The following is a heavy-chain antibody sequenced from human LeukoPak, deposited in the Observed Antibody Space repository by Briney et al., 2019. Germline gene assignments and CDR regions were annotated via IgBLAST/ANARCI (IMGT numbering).Heavy chain of an antibody. D-gene: IGHD3-3*01. CDR3: ARDSGYYRSFDY. V-gene: IGHV3-48*03. CDR1: GFTFSSYE. J-gene: IGHJ4*02. CDR2: ISSSGSTI. Sequence: GGSLRLSCAASGFTFSSYEMNWVRQAPGKGLEWVSYISSSGSTIYYEDSVKGRFTISRDNTKNSLYLQMNSLRAEDTAVYYCARDSGYYRSFDYWGRGTLVTVSS.